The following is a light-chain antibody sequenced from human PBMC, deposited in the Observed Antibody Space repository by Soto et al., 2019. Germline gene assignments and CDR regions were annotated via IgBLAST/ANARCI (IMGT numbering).Light chain of an antibody. J-gene: IGKJ4*01. V-gene: IGKV1-17*01. Sequence: DIQMTQSPSSLSASVGDRVTITCRASQGIGNDLGWYQQKPGKAPKRLIYDTSSLQSGVPSRFSGSGSGTEFTLTISSLQPEDSATYYCLQDYNYPRTFGGGTKVDIK. CDR2: DTS. CDR1: QGIGND. CDR3: LQDYNYPRT.